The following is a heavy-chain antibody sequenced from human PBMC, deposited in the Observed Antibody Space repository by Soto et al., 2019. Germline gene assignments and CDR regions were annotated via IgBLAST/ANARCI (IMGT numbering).Heavy chain of an antibody. J-gene: IGHJ6*02. Sequence: SETLSLTCTVSGGSIGSGGYYWSWIRQHPGKGLEWIGYIYYSGSTYYNPSLKSRVTISVDTSKNQFSLKLSSVTAADTAVYYCARAQNYDSSGFGTYGMDVWGQGTTVTVSS. V-gene: IGHV4-31*03. CDR2: IYYSGST. CDR1: GGSIGSGGYY. D-gene: IGHD3-22*01. CDR3: ARAQNYDSSGFGTYGMDV.